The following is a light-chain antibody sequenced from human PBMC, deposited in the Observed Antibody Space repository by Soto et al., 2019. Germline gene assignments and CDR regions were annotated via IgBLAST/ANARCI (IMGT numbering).Light chain of an antibody. J-gene: IGKJ4*01. CDR3: QQYGSLLT. CDR1: QSVSSSY. CDR2: GAS. V-gene: IGKV3-20*01. Sequence: EIVLTQSPGTLSLSPGERATLSCRASQSVSSSYLAWYQQKPGQAPRLLIYGASSRATGIPDRFSGSGSGTDFTLTISRLEPEDFAVYYGQQYGSLLTFGGETKVEIK.